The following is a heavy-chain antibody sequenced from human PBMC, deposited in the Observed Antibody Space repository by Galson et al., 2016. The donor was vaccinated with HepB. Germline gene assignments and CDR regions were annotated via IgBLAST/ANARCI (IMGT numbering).Heavy chain of an antibody. J-gene: IGHJ3*02. V-gene: IGHV3-9*01. D-gene: IGHD6-13*01. CDR1: GFTFDDYA. CDR2: ISWNSGSI. CDR3: ARTGITYSSSWNAEVGSFDT. Sequence: SLRLSCAASGFTFDDYAMHWVRQAPGKGLEWVSGISWNSGSIAYADSVKGRFTISRDNAKNSLYLQMNSLRAEDTALYYCARTGITYSSSWNAEVGSFDTWGQRTMVPVSS.